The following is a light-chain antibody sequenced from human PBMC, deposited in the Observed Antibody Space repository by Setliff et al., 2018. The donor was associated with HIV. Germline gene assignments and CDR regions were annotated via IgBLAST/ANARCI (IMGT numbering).Light chain of an antibody. V-gene: IGLV3-21*03. Sequence: SYALTQPPSVSVAPGKTARITCGVNNIESKSVHWYQQKPGQAPALVVYDNSDRPSGIPERFSGSNSGNTATLTISRVEAGDEADYYCQVWDSSSDHHVSGTGTKVTVL. J-gene: IGLJ1*01. CDR3: QVWDSSSDHHV. CDR1: NIESKS. CDR2: DNS.